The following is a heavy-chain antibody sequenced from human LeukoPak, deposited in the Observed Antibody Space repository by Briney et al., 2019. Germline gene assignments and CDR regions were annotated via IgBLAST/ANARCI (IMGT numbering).Heavy chain of an antibody. V-gene: IGHV3-66*01. CDR1: GFTVINNY. Sequence: GGSLRLSCAASGFTVINNYMSWVRQAPGKGLEWVSVIYSDGTTYYADSVKARFTISRDNSKSTLYLQINSLRVEDTAVYYCAREQGVAYYFDYWGQGTLVTVSS. D-gene: IGHD3-16*01. J-gene: IGHJ4*02. CDR2: IYSDGTT. CDR3: AREQGVAYYFDY.